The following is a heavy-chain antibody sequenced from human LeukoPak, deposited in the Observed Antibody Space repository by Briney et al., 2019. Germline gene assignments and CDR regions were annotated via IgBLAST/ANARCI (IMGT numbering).Heavy chain of an antibody. D-gene: IGHD3-3*01. CDR1: GFTFSSYW. CDR3: ARDWSAIVSYAFDI. Sequence: PGGSLRLSCAASGFTFSSYWMSWVRQAPGKGLEWVANINQDGSEKYYVDSVRGRFTISRDNAKNSLYLQMNSLRAEDTAVYYCARDWSAIVSYAFDIWGQGTMVTVSS. CDR2: INQDGSEK. J-gene: IGHJ3*02. V-gene: IGHV3-7*01.